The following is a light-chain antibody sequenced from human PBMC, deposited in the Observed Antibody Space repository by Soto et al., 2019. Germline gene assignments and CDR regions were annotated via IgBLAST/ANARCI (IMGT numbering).Light chain of an antibody. V-gene: IGKV1-27*01. J-gene: IGKJ1*01. CDR2: AAS. CDR3: QTYNCAPRT. Sequence: DIQMTQSPSSLSAPIGDRVTISCRASQGISNDLAWYQQKPAKVPSLLIYAASTTHSGATSRFRGSGSGSDFTPTISSLQPEDVAPDYCQTYNCAPRTFGQGTKVVIK. CDR1: QGISND.